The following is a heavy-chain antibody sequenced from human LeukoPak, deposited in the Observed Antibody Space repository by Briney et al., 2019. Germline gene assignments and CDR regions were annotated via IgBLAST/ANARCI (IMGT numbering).Heavy chain of an antibody. CDR1: GFTFSSYS. D-gene: IGHD6-13*01. CDR2: IKQDGSEK. Sequence: GGSLRLSCAASGFTFSSYSMNWVRQAPGKGLEWVANIKQDGSEKYYVDSVKGRFTISRDNAKNSLYLQMNSLRAEDTAVYYCARGRIAAAAVGDIFDYWGQGTLVTVSS. J-gene: IGHJ4*02. CDR3: ARGRIAAAAVGDIFDY. V-gene: IGHV3-7*01.